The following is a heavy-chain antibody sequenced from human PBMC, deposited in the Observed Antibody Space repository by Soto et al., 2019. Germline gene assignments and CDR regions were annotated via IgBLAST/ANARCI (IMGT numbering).Heavy chain of an antibody. CDR2: ISPKSGGA. D-gene: IGHD3-16*01. J-gene: IGHJ4*02. V-gene: IGHV1-2*02. CDR3: ASCHRGLGCHLDS. Sequence: ASVKVSGKAGGYTFRDYYLHWWRQAPGQGLEYMGWISPKSGGAAYEQKFRGRVTMTRDTYVNLDYLHLSSLKSDDTAVYSCASCHRGLGCHLDSRAQG. CDR1: GYTFRDYY.